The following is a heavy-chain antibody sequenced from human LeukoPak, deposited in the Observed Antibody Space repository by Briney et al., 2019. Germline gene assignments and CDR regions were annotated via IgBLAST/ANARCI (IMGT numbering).Heavy chain of an antibody. CDR3: AKDITRYGGNAVDY. J-gene: IGHJ4*02. CDR1: GFTFSNYA. D-gene: IGHD4-23*01. Sequence: GGSLRLSCAASGFTFSNYAMNWVRQAPGKGLEWVSSIRGSDGRTYYADSVKGRFTISRDNSKNTLYLQVNSLRAEDSAVYYCAKDITRYGGNAVDYWGQGTLVTVFS. V-gene: IGHV3-23*01. CDR2: IRGSDGRT.